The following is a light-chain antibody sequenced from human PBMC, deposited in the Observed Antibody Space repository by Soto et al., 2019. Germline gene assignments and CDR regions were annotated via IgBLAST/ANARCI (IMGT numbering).Light chain of an antibody. V-gene: IGKV1-5*01. CDR1: QSISSW. CDR3: LQDINYPWT. Sequence: DIQMTQSPSTLSASVGDRVTITCRASQSISSWLAWYQQKPGKPPKVLIYGASNLQSWVPPRFSGSGSGTDFTLAISSLPPEDSATYYCLQDINYPWTFGQGTKVDIK. J-gene: IGKJ1*01. CDR2: GAS.